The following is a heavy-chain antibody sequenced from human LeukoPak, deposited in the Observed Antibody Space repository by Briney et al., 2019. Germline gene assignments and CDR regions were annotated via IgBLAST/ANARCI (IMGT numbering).Heavy chain of an antibody. CDR3: ATDRKSPDYYDSSGSRTKPHFDY. D-gene: IGHD3-22*01. J-gene: IGHJ4*02. CDR2: FDPEDGET. V-gene: IGHV1-24*01. CDR1: GYTFTSYG. Sequence: ASVKVSCKASGYTFTSYGISWVRQAPGKGLEWMGGFDPEDGETIYAQKFQGRVTMTEDTSTDTAYMELSSLRSEDTAVYYCATDRKSPDYYDSSGSRTKPHFDYWGQGTLVTVSS.